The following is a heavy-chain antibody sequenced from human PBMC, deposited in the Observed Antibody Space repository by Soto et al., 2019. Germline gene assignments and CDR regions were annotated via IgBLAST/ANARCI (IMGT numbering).Heavy chain of an antibody. J-gene: IGHJ6*02. CDR2: ISGSGGST. Sequence: PGGSLRLSCAASGFTFSSYAMSWVRQDPGKGLEWVSAISGSGGSTYYADSVKGRFTISRDNSKNTLYLQMNSLRAEDTAVYYCAKDNSPDYYGSGSYDSYYYYYGMDVWGQGTTVTVSS. V-gene: IGHV3-23*01. CDR3: AKDNSPDYYGSGSYDSYYYYYGMDV. CDR1: GFTFSSYA. D-gene: IGHD3-10*01.